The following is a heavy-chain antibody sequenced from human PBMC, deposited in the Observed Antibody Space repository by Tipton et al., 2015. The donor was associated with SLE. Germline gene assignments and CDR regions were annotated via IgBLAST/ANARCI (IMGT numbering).Heavy chain of an antibody. V-gene: IGHV4-4*08. CDR3: AREGWHVGVHVFDM. CDR2: IYNSWST. J-gene: IGHJ3*02. D-gene: IGHD1-26*01. Sequence: TLSLTCTVSGVSISDYYWSWIRQPPGRGLEWIGYIYNSWSTNYNPSLKSRVTISVDTSKNQFPLKMSSVTASDTAIYYCAREGWHVGVHVFDMWGQGTVVTVSS. CDR1: GVSISDYY.